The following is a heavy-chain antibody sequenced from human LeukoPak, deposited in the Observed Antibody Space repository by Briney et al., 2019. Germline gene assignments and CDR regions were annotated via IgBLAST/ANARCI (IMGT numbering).Heavy chain of an antibody. CDR3: AKGSGWYV. V-gene: IGHV3-23*01. D-gene: IGHD6-19*01. J-gene: IGHJ1*01. CDR2: ISGSGGST. Sequence: PGGSLRLSCAASGFTFSSSSMSWVRKAPGKGLEWVSVISGSGGSTDYADSVKGRFTISRDNSKNALYLQINRLRAEDTAVYYCAKGSGWYVWGQGTLVTVSS. CDR1: GFTFSSSS.